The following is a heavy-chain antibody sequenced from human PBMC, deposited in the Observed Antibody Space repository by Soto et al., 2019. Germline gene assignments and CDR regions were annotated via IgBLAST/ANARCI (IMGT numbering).Heavy chain of an antibody. CDR3: ARVIWSGHVTSAL. CDR1: GFTFSSNS. CDR2: ISSSSSTI. J-gene: IGHJ4*02. D-gene: IGHD3-3*01. V-gene: IGHV3-48*02. Sequence: EVQVVESGGGLVQPGGSLRLSCAASGFTFSSNSMNWVRQAPGKGLEWISYISSSSSTIYADSVKGRFTISRDNAKNSLYLQMNSLRDEDTAVYYCARVIWSGHVTSALWGQGTLVTVSS.